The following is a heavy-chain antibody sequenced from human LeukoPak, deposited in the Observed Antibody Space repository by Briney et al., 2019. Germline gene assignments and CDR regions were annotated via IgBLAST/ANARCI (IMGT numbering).Heavy chain of an antibody. J-gene: IGHJ4*02. CDR2: INHSGST. V-gene: IGHV4-34*01. CDR3: ARVWLTTVFSFDY. D-gene: IGHD4-11*01. CDR1: GGSFSGYY. Sequence: PSETLSLTCAVYGGSFSGYYWSWIRQPPGKGLEWIGEINHSGSTNYNPSLKSRVTISVDTSKNQFSLKLSSVTAADTAVYYCARVWLTTVFSFDYWGQGTLVTVSS.